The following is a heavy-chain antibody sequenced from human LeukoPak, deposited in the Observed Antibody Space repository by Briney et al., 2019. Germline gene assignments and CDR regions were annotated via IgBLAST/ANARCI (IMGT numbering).Heavy chain of an antibody. D-gene: IGHD6-6*01. V-gene: IGHV3-7*01. J-gene: IGHJ4*02. Sequence: GGSLRLSCAASGFTFSTSWMSWVRLAPGRGLEWVANIKQDGSEKNYVDSVKGRFTISRDNAKDLLYLQMNSLRVEDTAMYYCAWYSRSSEAYWGQGTLVTVSS. CDR3: AWYSRSSEAY. CDR1: GFTFSTSW. CDR2: IKQDGSEK.